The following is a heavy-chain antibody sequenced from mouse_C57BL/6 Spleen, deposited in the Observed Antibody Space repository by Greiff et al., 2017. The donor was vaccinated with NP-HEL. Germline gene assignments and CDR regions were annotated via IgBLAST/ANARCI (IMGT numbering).Heavy chain of an antibody. CDR1: GFTFSSYA. D-gene: IGHD1-1*01. CDR2: ISDGGSYT. Sequence: EVQRVESGGGLVKPGGSLKLSCAASGFTFSSYAMSWVRQTPEKRLEWVATISDGGSYTYYPDNVKGRFTISRDNAKNNLYLQMSHLKSEDTAMYYCARALTTVVAGDYWGQGTSVTVSS. J-gene: IGHJ4*01. V-gene: IGHV5-4*01. CDR3: ARALTTVVAGDY.